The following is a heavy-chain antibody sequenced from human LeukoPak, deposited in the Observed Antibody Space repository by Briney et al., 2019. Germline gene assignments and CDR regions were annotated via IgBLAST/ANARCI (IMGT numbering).Heavy chain of an antibody. V-gene: IGHV3-20*04. CDR2: INWNGGST. CDR3: ARDFGINYYDSSGYSS. J-gene: IGHJ4*02. CDR1: GFTFDDYG. Sequence: PGGSLRLSCAASGFTFDDYGMSWVRQAPGKGLEWVSGINWNGGSTGYADSVKGRFTISRDNAKNSLYLQMNSLRAEDTALYYCARDFGINYYDSSGYSSWGQGTLVTVSS. D-gene: IGHD3-22*01.